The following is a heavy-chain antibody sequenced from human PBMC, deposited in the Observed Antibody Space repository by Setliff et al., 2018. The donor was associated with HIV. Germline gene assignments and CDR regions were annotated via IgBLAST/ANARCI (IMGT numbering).Heavy chain of an antibody. J-gene: IGHJ4*02. CDR3: ARVPYYYGSVSYYHVED. V-gene: IGHV4-31*03. CDR2: IYYSGST. D-gene: IGHD3-10*01. Sequence: SETLSLTCTVSGGSISSGGYYWSWIRQHPGKGLEWIGYIYYSGSTYYNPSLKSRVTISVDTSKNQFSLKLSSVTAADTAVYYCARVPYYYGSVSYYHVEDWGQGTLVTVSS. CDR1: GGSISSGGYY.